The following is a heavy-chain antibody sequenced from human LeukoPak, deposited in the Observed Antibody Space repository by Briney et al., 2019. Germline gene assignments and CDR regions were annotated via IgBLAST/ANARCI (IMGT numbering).Heavy chain of an antibody. CDR2: IIPIFGTA. CDR1: GGTFSSYA. J-gene: IGHJ6*03. D-gene: IGHD2-2*01. V-gene: IGHV1-69*13. CDR3: ARTVGYCSSTSCFHYYYYYMDV. Sequence: ASVKVSCKASGGTFSSYAISWVRQAPGQGLEWMGGIIPIFGTANYAQKFQGRVTITADESTSTAYMELSSLRSEDTAVYYCARTVGYCSSTSCFHYYYYYMDVWGQGTTVTVSS.